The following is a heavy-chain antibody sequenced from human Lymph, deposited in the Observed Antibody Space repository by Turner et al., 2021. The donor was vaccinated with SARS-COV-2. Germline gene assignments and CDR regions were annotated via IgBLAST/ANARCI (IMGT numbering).Heavy chain of an antibody. J-gene: IGHJ4*02. CDR1: GFTFSTYS. Sequence: EVQLVVSGGGLVTPGGSLRLPCAASGFTFSTYSMNWVRQAPGKGLEWISSSSSSSSYIYYADSVKGRFTISRDDAKNSLYLQMNSLRAEDTAVYYCARDIPTTADYFDYWGQGTLVTVSS. CDR3: ARDIPTTADYFDY. D-gene: IGHD4-17*01. CDR2: SSSSSSYI. V-gene: IGHV3-21*01.